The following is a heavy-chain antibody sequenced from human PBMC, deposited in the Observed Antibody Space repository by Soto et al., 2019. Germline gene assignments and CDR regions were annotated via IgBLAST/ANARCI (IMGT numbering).Heavy chain of an antibody. V-gene: IGHV4-31*03. CDR2: IYYSGST. Sequence: PSETLSLTCTVSGGSISSGGYYWSWIRQHPGKGLEWIGYIYYSGSTYYNPSLKSRVTISVDTSKNQFSLKLSSVTAADTAVYYCARAHTVVVPAAPPSSWFDPWGQGTLVTVS. CDR1: GGSISSGGYY. CDR3: ARAHTVVVPAAPPSSWFDP. J-gene: IGHJ5*02. D-gene: IGHD2-2*01.